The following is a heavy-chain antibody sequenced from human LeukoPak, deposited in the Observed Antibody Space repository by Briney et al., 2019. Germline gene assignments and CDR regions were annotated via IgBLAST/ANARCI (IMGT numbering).Heavy chain of an antibody. CDR3: AKDLGYGVDY. Sequence: GGSLRLSCAASGFTFSSYNMHWVRQPPGKGLEWVAFIRLDGNNKYYADSVKGRFTISRDNSKNTLFLQMNSLRAEDTAVYYCAKDLGYGVDYWGQGTLVTVSS. D-gene: IGHD5-12*01. V-gene: IGHV3-30*02. CDR2: IRLDGNNK. CDR1: GFTFSSYN. J-gene: IGHJ4*02.